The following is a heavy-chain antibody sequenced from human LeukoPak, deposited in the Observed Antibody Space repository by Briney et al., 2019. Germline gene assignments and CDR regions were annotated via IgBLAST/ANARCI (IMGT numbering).Heavy chain of an antibody. J-gene: IGHJ5*02. V-gene: IGHV4-39*01. D-gene: IGHD7-27*01. CDR2: ISYSGTN. CDR1: GGSVSSSSYY. Sequence: SETLSLTCTVSGGSVSSSSYYWGRIRQPPGKGLEWIGSISYSGTNYNNPSLKSRVIISIDTSKNQFSVKLTSVTAADTGMYYCASLGTLRSWGQGTLVSVSS. CDR3: ASLGTLRS.